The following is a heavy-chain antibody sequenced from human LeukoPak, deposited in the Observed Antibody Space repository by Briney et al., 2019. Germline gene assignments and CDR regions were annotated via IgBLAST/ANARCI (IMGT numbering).Heavy chain of an antibody. Sequence: GGSLRLSCAASGFTLSSYWIHWVRQAPGEGLVWVSRINPDGSRTDYADSVKGRFTISRDNTKNTVDLQMNSLRAEDTAVYYCAKDREGLGSGYDLEYFDYWGQGTLVTVSS. CDR2: INPDGSRT. CDR3: AKDREGLGSGYDLEYFDY. J-gene: IGHJ4*02. V-gene: IGHV3-74*01. CDR1: GFTLSSYW. D-gene: IGHD5-12*01.